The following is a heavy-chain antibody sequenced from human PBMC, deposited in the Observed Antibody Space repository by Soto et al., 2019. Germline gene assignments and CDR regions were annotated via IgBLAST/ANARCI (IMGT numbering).Heavy chain of an antibody. CDR1: GYNFTNYL. CDR2: VFPGDSET. CDR3: ARRNSWSGYDRHYYYMDV. D-gene: IGHD3-3*01. Sequence: PGESLKISCKGSGYNFTNYLIAWVRPMPGKGLEWMGIVFPGDSETRYRPSFQGQVTISADKSINTAYLQWSSLKASDSAMYYCARRNSWSGYDRHYYYMDVWGKGTAVTVSS. V-gene: IGHV5-51*01. J-gene: IGHJ6*03.